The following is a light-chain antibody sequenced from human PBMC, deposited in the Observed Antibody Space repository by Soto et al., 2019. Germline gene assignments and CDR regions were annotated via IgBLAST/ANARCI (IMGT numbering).Light chain of an antibody. CDR3: QSYDSRLSAYV. J-gene: IGLJ1*01. CDR1: SSSIGAGYD. Sequence: QSVLTQPPSVSGAPGQRVTISCTGSSSSIGAGYDVHWYQHLPGTAPKLLMYANSNRPSGVPDRFSGSKSGTSASLAITGLQAEDEADYYCQSYDSRLSAYVFGTGTKLTVL. V-gene: IGLV1-40*01. CDR2: ANS.